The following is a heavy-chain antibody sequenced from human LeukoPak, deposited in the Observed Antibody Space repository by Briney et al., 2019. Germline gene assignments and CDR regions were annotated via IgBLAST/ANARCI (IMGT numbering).Heavy chain of an antibody. CDR3: ARGQTARD. D-gene: IGHD6-6*01. V-gene: IGHV3-66*02. Sequence: GGSLRLSCAASGFSVSNNYLSWVRRAPGKGLEWVSVIYSGGNAYYADYVKGRFTMSGDNSKNTVYLQMESLRPEDTSIYYCARGQTARDWGQGTQVTVSS. J-gene: IGHJ4*02. CDR2: IYSGGNA. CDR1: GFSVSNNY.